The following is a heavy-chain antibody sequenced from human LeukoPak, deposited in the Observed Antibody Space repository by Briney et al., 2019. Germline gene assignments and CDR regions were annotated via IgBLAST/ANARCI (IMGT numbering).Heavy chain of an antibody. D-gene: IGHD5-24*01. Sequence: GGSLRLSCTTSGITFSNSWVSWVRQAPGKGLEWVATIRPDGSEGYYADSVRGRFAISRDNSKNSFYLQMSSLRAEDTGVYYCARGGEMATTYYWGQGTLVTVSS. V-gene: IGHV3-7*01. CDR1: GITFSNSW. CDR2: IRPDGSEG. CDR3: ARGGEMATTYY. J-gene: IGHJ4*02.